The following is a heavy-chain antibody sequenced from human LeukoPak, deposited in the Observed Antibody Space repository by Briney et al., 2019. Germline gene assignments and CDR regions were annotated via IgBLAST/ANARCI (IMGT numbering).Heavy chain of an antibody. D-gene: IGHD2-15*01. V-gene: IGHV3-21*01. Sequence: GGSLRLSCAASGFTFSNAWMSWVRQAPGKGLEWVSSISSSSSYIYYADSVKGRFTISRDNAKNSLYLQMNSLRAEDTAVYYCARGGRGGYCSGGSCYSGHGMDVWGKGTTVTVSS. CDR3: ARGGRGGYCSGGSCYSGHGMDV. CDR2: ISSSSSYI. J-gene: IGHJ6*04. CDR1: GFTFSNAW.